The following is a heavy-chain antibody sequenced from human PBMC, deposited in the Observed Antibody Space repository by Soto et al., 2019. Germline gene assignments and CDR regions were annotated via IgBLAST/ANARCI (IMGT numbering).Heavy chain of an antibody. CDR1: GFTFTRHS. Sequence: EVHLVESGGGLVQPGGSLRLSCAASGFTFTRHSMNWVRQAAGKGLEWISYISDSSGTIYYADSVKGRFTISRDNVQNSLYLEMNSPRDEDTSVYYCATHPYSPTTVTTMDYWGQGTQVTGSS. V-gene: IGHV3-48*02. CDR2: ISDSSGTI. J-gene: IGHJ4*02. D-gene: IGHD4-17*01. CDR3: ATHPYSPTTVTTMDY.